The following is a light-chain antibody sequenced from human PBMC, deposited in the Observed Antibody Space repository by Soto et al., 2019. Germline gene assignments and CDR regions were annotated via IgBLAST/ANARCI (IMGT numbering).Light chain of an antibody. Sequence: DIQMTQSPSTLSASVGDRVTITCRASQSISSWLAWYQQKPGKAPKLLIYDASSLESGVPSRFSGSGSGTEFTLTLSSLQPHDFATYYCQQYNSYLYTFGQGTKLEIK. V-gene: IGKV1-5*01. J-gene: IGKJ2*01. CDR3: QQYNSYLYT. CDR2: DAS. CDR1: QSISSW.